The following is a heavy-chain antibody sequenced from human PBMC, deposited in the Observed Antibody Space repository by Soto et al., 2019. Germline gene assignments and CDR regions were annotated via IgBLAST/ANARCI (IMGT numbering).Heavy chain of an antibody. CDR3: ARPYYYDSSGYYYRREHIHFDL. J-gene: IGHJ2*01. CDR2: INAGNGNT. D-gene: IGHD3-22*01. Sequence: QVQLVQSGAEVKKPGASVKVSCKASGYTFTSYAMHWVRQAPGQRLEWMGWINAGNGNTKYSQKFQGRVTITRDTSASTAYMELSSLRSEDTAVYYCARPYYYDSSGYYYRREHIHFDLWGRGTLVSVSS. CDR1: GYTFTSYA. V-gene: IGHV1-3*01.